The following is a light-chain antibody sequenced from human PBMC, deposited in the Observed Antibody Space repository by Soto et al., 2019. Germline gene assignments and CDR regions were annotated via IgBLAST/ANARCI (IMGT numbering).Light chain of an antibody. J-gene: IGKJ2*01. CDR2: GAS. CDR1: QSVGSN. V-gene: IGKV3-15*01. Sequence: EIVVTQSPATLSVSLGESATLSCRASQSVGSNLAWYQHKPGQAPRLLISGASTRATGIPARFSGSGSGTEFTLTISSLQSGDFALYFCQQYHVWPLYTFGQGTKVDIK. CDR3: QQYHVWPLYT.